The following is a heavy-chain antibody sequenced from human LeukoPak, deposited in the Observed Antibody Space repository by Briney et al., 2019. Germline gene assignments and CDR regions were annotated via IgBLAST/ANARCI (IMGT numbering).Heavy chain of an antibody. V-gene: IGHV3-23*01. CDR3: ATQFRAYYFDY. Sequence: GGSLRLSCSTSGFTFNDYAMSWVRQAQGNGLEWVSSISTSGGGLFYADSVMGRFTISRDNSRNTLYLQMDNLGAEDTAVYYWATQFRAYYFDYWGQGTLVTVSS. D-gene: IGHD2-21*01. CDR2: ISTSGGGL. J-gene: IGHJ4*02. CDR1: GFTFNDYA.